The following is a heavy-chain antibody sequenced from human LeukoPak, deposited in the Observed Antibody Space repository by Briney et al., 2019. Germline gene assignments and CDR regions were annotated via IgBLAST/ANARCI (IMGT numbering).Heavy chain of an antibody. J-gene: IGHJ4*02. Sequence: ASVKVSCKASGYTFTGYYMHWVRQAPGQGLGWMGRINPNSGGTNYAQKFQGRVTMTRDTSISTAYMELSRLRSDDTAVYYCARVAAADSTTDYWGQGTLVTVSS. CDR1: GYTFTGYY. V-gene: IGHV1-2*06. D-gene: IGHD4-11*01. CDR3: ARVAAADSTTDY. CDR2: INPNSGGT.